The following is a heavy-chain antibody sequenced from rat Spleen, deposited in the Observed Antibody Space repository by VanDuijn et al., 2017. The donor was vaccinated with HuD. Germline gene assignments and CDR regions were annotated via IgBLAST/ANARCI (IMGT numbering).Heavy chain of an antibody. D-gene: IGHD1-10*01. CDR1: GFTFNDYW. CDR2: ITNIAGGT. Sequence: EVQLVESGGGLVQPGRSMKLSCAASGFTFNDYWMTWIRQAPGKGLEWVASITNIAGGTYYAGSVKGRFTISRDDAKSTLSLQMNSLRSEDTATYHCTRGGNYDLDYWGQGVMVTVSS. J-gene: IGHJ2*01. V-gene: IGHV5-31*01. CDR3: TRGGNYDLDY.